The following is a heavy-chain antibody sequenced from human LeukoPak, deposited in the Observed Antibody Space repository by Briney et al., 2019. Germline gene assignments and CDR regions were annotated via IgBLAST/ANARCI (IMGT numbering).Heavy chain of an antibody. V-gene: IGHV3-15*01. J-gene: IGHJ4*02. Sequence: GGSLRLSCAASGFTFSNAWMSWVRQAPGKGLEWVGRIKSKTDGGTTDYAAPVKGRFTISRDDSKNTLYLQMNSLKTEDTAVYYCTKARRYYYGSGIFFSYYFDYWGQGTLVTASS. CDR1: GFTFSNAW. D-gene: IGHD3-10*01. CDR2: IKSKTDGGTT. CDR3: TKARRYYYGSGIFFSYYFDY.